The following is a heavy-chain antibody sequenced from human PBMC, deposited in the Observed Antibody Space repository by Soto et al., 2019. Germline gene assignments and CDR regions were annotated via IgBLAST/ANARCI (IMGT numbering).Heavy chain of an antibody. V-gene: IGHV3-21*01. D-gene: IGHD6-13*01. CDR2: ISSTSRLI. CDR1: GFSFSSYS. J-gene: IGHJ4*02. CDR3: ARETAGYTSTSGFDY. Sequence: EVQLVESGGGLVKPGGSLRLSCAASGFSFSSYSMNWVRQAPGKGLEWVSSISSTSRLIFYADSLKGRFTISRDNAENSLYLQMNSLRAEDTAVYFCARETAGYTSTSGFDYWGQGTLVTVSS.